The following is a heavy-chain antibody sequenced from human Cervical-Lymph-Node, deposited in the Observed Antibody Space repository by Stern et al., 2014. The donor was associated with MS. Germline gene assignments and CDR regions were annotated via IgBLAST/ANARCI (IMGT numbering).Heavy chain of an antibody. J-gene: IGHJ4*02. Sequence: VQLVESGGDLAQPGGSLRLSCAASGFTFSLYAMSLVRQAPGKGLEWVSAISGTDSSTYYAETVKGRFTISSDNSKYTLYLQMYNLRAEDTAVYYCAKEGIAVASFDYWGQGTLVTVSS. CDR1: GFTFSLYA. CDR2: ISGTDSST. V-gene: IGHV3-23*04. CDR3: AKEGIAVASFDY. D-gene: IGHD6-19*01.